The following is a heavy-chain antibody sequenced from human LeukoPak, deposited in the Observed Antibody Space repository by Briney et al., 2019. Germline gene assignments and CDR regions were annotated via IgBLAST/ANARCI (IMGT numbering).Heavy chain of an antibody. CDR2: INPNSGGT. CDR1: GYTFTGYY. CDR3: SSIPGGYTYGDDAFDI. J-gene: IGHJ3*02. Sequence: ASVKVSCKASGYTFTGYYMHWVRQAPGQGLEWMGWINPNSGGTNYAQKFQGRVTMTRDTSISTAYMELSRLRSDDTAVYYCSSIPGGYTYGDDAFDIWGQGTMVTVSS. V-gene: IGHV1-2*02. D-gene: IGHD5-18*01.